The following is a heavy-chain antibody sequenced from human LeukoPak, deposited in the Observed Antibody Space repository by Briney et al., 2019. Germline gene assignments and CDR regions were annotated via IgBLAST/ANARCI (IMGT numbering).Heavy chain of an antibody. CDR2: FVLEVGER. Sequence: GASVKVSCKASGYTLSELSIHWVRQAPGKGLEWMAGFVLEVGERIYAQKLRGRVRVTEDTSTDTAYMGLSSLRSEDTAVYYCASLDLPPSTAAVPSWGGGTVVRVSS. D-gene: IGHD6-13*01. CDR1: GYTLSELS. CDR3: ASLDLPPSTAAVPS. J-gene: IGHJ5*02. V-gene: IGHV1-24*01.